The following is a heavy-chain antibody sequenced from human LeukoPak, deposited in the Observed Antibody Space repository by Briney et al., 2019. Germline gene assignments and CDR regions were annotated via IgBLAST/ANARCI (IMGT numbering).Heavy chain of an antibody. Sequence: PGGSLRLSCAASGFTFGDYDMHWARQAPGKGLEWVSLIRADGATTRYTDSVKGQFTISRDNSKDSLYLQMNSLRTEDTALYYCARDNTGSYEYWGQGTLVTVSP. CDR2: IRADGATT. J-gene: IGHJ4*02. CDR3: ARDNTGSYEY. D-gene: IGHD1-26*01. V-gene: IGHV3-43*02. CDR1: GFTFGDYD.